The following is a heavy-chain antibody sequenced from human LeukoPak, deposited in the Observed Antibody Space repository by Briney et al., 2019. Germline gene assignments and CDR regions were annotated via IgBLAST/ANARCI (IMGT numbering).Heavy chain of an antibody. D-gene: IGHD3-22*01. CDR3: AKDLPPYYYDSRTSDAFDI. Sequence: ETLSLTCTVSGGSISSGDYYWGWVRQAPGKGLEWVSAISGSGGSTYYADSVKGPFTISRDNSTNTLYLQMNSLRAEDTAVYYCAKDLPPYYYDSRTSDAFDIWGQGTMVTVSS. CDR1: GGSISSGDYY. J-gene: IGHJ3*02. V-gene: IGHV3-23*01. CDR2: ISGSGGST.